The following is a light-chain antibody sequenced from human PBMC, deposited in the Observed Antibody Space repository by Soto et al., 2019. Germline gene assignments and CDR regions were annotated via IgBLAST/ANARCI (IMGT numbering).Light chain of an antibody. Sequence: EIVLTQSPDTLSLSPGERATLSCRASQSVSRSYFAWYQQRPGQAPRLLVYATSSRATDIPDRFSGSGSGTDFTLTISRLEPEDFAVYYCQQYVSSPGTFGQGTKVEIK. CDR1: QSVSRSY. V-gene: IGKV3-20*01. CDR3: QQYVSSPGT. CDR2: ATS. J-gene: IGKJ1*01.